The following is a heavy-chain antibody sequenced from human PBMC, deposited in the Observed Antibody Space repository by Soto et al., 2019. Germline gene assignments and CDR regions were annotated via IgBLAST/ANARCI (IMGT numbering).Heavy chain of an antibody. CDR2: INWNSGSI. D-gene: IGHD4-17*01. V-gene: IGHV3-9*01. Sequence: PGGSLRLSCAASGFTFDDYAMHWVRQVPGKGLEWVSGINWNSGSIGYADSVKGRFTISRDNSKNTLYLQMNSLRAEDTAVYYCAKDPSMTTVRYWGRGTLVTVSS. J-gene: IGHJ4*02. CDR1: GFTFDDYA. CDR3: AKDPSMTTVRY.